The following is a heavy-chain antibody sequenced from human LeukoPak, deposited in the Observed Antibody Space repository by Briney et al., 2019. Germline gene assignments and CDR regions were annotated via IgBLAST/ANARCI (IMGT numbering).Heavy chain of an antibody. Sequence: EAGGSLRLSCAASGFTFSSYSMNWVRQAPGKGLEWVSSISSSSSYIYYADSVKGRFTISRDNAKNSLYLQMNSLRAEDTAVYYCARVSGSYSLYYYMDVWGKGTTATVSS. CDR1: GFTFSSYS. CDR2: ISSSSSYI. V-gene: IGHV3-21*01. D-gene: IGHD1-26*01. CDR3: ARVSGSYSLYYYMDV. J-gene: IGHJ6*03.